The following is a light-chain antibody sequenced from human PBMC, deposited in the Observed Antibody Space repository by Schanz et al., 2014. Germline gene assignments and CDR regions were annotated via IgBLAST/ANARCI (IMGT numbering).Light chain of an antibody. CDR1: SSDVGGYNY. J-gene: IGLJ3*02. CDR2: DVS. V-gene: IGLV2-14*01. CDR3: CSYVAHHWL. Sequence: QSALTQPASVSGSPGQSITISCTGTSSDVGGYNYVSWYQQHPGKAPKLMIYDVSNRPSGVSDRFSASKSGNTASLTVSGLQPEDEADYYCCSYVAHHWLFGVGTKLTVL.